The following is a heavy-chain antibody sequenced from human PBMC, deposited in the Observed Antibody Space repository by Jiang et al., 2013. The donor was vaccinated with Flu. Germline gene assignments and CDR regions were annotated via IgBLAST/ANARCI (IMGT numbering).Heavy chain of an antibody. Sequence: GAEVKKPGESLKISCKGSGYSFTSYWIAWVRQMPGKGLEWMGTIFPGDSDTRYNPSFQGQATISADKSISIAYLQWSSLKASDTAMYYCARLSLAARHFDYWGQGILVTVSS. CDR2: IFPGDSDT. CDR1: GYSFTSYW. CDR3: ARLSLAARHFDY. V-gene: IGHV5-51*01. J-gene: IGHJ4*02. D-gene: IGHD6-6*01.